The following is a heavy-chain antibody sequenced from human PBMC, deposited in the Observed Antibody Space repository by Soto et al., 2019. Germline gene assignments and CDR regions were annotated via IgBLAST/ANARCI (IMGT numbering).Heavy chain of an antibody. CDR1: GVSLNPYY. CDR3: ARDDLYQWSFDY. D-gene: IGHD2-8*01. V-gene: IGHV4-4*07. CDR2: VYSTGRN. Sequence: QVQLQESGPGLLKPSETLFLTCTVSGVSLNPYYWSWIRQPAGRGLEWIGRVYSTGRNNYNPSLKRRVTMSADTSKNQLSLKLTSVTAADTAVYYCARDDLYQWSFDYWGQGILVPVSS. J-gene: IGHJ4*02.